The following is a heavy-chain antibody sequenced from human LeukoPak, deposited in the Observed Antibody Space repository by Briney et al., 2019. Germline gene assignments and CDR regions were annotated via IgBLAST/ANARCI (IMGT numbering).Heavy chain of an antibody. CDR1: GFTFSSHN. V-gene: IGHV3-21*01. Sequence: GGSLRLSCAASGFTFSSHNMNWVRQAPMKGLEWVSSIGTYCSYIYYADSVQGRFTISRDNAKNSLYLQMNSLTADDTAVYYCARKMKTGDRVGTFDIWGQGTMVTVSS. CDR3: ARKMKTGDRVGTFDI. CDR2: IGTYCSYI. D-gene: IGHD1-1*01. J-gene: IGHJ3*02.